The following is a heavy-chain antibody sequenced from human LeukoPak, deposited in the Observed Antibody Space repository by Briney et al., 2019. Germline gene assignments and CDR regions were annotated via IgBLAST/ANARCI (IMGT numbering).Heavy chain of an antibody. CDR1: GYTFTGYY. D-gene: IGHD3-3*01. Sequence: ASVKVSCKASGYTFTGYYMHWVRQAPGQGLEWMGWINAISGDTNYAQKFQGRVTMTRDTSISTAYMDLTGLRSDDTAVYYCARGGNTIFGVVDYWGQGTLVTVSS. CDR3: ARGGNTIFGVVDY. V-gene: IGHV1-2*02. CDR2: INAISGDT. J-gene: IGHJ4*02.